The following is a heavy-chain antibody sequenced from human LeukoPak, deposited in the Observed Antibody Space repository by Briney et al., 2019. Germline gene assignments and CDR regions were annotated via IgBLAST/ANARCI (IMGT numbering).Heavy chain of an antibody. D-gene: IGHD4-17*01. CDR3: ARRTVTTSHFDY. CDR2: IYPGDSDT. Sequence: GESLKISCEASGYTFTSYWIGWVRQMPGKGLEWMGIIYPGDSDTRYSPSFQGQVTISADKSISTAYLQWSSLKASDTAMYYCARRTVTTSHFDYWGQGTLVTVSS. V-gene: IGHV5-51*01. J-gene: IGHJ4*02. CDR1: GYTFTSYW.